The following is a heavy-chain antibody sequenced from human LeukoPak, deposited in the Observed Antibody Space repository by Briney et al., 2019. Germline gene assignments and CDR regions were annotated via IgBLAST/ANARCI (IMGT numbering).Heavy chain of an antibody. CDR3: VRDRFGGSGYAGDAFDI. V-gene: IGHV3-74*01. D-gene: IGHD5-12*01. CDR2: INSDGSWT. J-gene: IGHJ3*02. CDR1: GNYW. Sequence: PGGSLRLSCAASGNYWMHWVRQVPGKGLVWVSHINSDGSWTSYADSVKGRFTISKDNAKNTVYLQMNSLRVEDTAVYYCVRDRFGGSGYAGDAFDIWGQGTVVTVSS.